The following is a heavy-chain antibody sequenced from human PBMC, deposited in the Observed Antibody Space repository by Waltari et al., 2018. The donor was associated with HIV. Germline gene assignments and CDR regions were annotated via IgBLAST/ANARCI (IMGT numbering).Heavy chain of an antibody. CDR1: GYTFTSYD. V-gene: IGHV1-8*01. CDR3: ARGFTTFGAPTEFDY. Sequence: QVQLVQSGAEVKKPGASVKVSCKASGYTFTSYDINWVRQATGKGPEWMGRMNPNSGHTGHAQKFQGRGNLTRNTSISTAYMELSSLTSEDTAIYYCARGFTTFGAPTEFDYWGPGALVTVSS. D-gene: IGHD3-3*01. CDR2: MNPNSGHT. J-gene: IGHJ4*02.